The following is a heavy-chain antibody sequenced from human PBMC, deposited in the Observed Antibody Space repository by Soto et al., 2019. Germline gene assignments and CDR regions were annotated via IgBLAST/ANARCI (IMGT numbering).Heavy chain of an antibody. J-gene: IGHJ4*02. V-gene: IGHV3-21*01. CDR3: ARDYEGYYDILTGYNDY. CDR2: ISSSSSYI. Sequence: GGSLRLSCASSGFTFSSYSMNWVRQAPGKGLEWVSSISSSSSYIYYADSVKGRFTISRDNAKNSLYLQMNSLRAEDTAVYYCARDYEGYYDILTGYNDYWGQGTLVTVSS. D-gene: IGHD3-9*01. CDR1: GFTFSSYS.